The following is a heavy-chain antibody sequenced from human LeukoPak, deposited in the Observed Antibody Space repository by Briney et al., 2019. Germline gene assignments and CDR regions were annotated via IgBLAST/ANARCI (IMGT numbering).Heavy chain of an antibody. J-gene: IGHJ4*02. CDR3: TSTLGY. D-gene: IGHD3-16*01. Sequence: GGSLRLSCAASGFTVSNVWMTWVRQASGKGLEWVGRITEKTDGGTTDYAAPVKGRFTISRDDSKNTLYLQMNSLKTEDTAVYYCTSTLGYWGQGTLVTVSS. CDR2: ITEKTDGGTT. CDR1: GFTVSNVW. V-gene: IGHV3-15*01.